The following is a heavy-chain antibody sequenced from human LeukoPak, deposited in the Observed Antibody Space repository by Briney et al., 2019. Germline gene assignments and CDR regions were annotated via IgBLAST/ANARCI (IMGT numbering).Heavy chain of an antibody. V-gene: IGHV3-64D*06. CDR1: GFTFSSYA. J-gene: IGHJ4*02. CDR2: ISSNGGST. CDR3: VKAYCSSTSCQYYFDY. Sequence: PGGSLRPSCSASGFTFSSYAMHWVRQAPGKGLEYVSAISSNGGSTYYADSVKGRFTISRDNSKNTLYLQMSSLRAEDTAVYYCVKAYCSSTSCQYYFDYWGQGTLVTVSS. D-gene: IGHD2-2*01.